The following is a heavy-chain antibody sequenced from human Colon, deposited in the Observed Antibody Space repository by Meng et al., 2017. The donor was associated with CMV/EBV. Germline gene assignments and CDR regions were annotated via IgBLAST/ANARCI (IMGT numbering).Heavy chain of an antibody. V-gene: IGHV3-48*03. J-gene: IGHJ4*02. D-gene: IGHD3-3*01. Sequence: GESLKISCSASGFTFSMFSTYEMNWGRQAPGKGLEWIASISSSGGTIYYADSVKGRFTISRDNAKNSLYLQMNSLRAGDTAVYYCARGDYDFWGGYWGQGTLVTVSS. CDR3: ARGDYDFWGGY. CDR2: ISSSGGTI. CDR1: GFTFS.